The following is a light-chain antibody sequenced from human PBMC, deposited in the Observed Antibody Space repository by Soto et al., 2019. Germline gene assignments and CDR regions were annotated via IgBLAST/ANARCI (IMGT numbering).Light chain of an antibody. CDR3: QEYSSYLYT. CDR1: QSISNY. J-gene: IGKJ2*01. V-gene: IGKV1-5*01. Sequence: DILMVQSSSSLSPPILDRVTIPYRAIQSISNYLNWYQQKPGRAPKLLIFGASTLQTGVPSRFSGSGSGTEFTLTISSLQPGDFATYYCQEYSSYLYTFGQGTKVDIK. CDR2: GAS.